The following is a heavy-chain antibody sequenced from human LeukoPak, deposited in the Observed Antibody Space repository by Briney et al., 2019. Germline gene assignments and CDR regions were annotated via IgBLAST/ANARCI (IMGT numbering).Heavy chain of an antibody. CDR3: ARDIGIAVAAPSY. J-gene: IGHJ4*02. Sequence: GRSLRLSCAASGFTFSSYAMHWVRQAPGKGLEWVAVISYDGSNKYYADSVKGRFTISRDNSKNTLYLQMNSLRAEDTAMYYCARDIGIAVAAPSYWGQGTLVTVSS. CDR2: ISYDGSNK. V-gene: IGHV3-30*04. D-gene: IGHD6-19*01. CDR1: GFTFSSYA.